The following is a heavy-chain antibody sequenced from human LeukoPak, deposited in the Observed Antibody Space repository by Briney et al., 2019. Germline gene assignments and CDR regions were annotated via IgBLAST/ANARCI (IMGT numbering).Heavy chain of an antibody. CDR1: EYTFTGYY. V-gene: IGHV1-2*02. Sequence: VASVKVSCKASEYTFTGYYTHWVRQAPGQGLEWMGWINPNSGGTNYAQKFQGRVTMTRDTSISTAYMELSRLRSDDTAVYYCARVPIAAAGTLFDYWGQGTLVTVSS. CDR3: ARVPIAAAGTLFDY. D-gene: IGHD6-13*01. J-gene: IGHJ4*02. CDR2: INPNSGGT.